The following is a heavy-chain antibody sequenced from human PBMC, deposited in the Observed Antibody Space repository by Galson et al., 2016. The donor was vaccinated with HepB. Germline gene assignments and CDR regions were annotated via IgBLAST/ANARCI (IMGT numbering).Heavy chain of an antibody. D-gene: IGHD1/OR15-1a*01. CDR2: LKSDGRGT. CDR3: RIGTTGIVY. J-gene: IGHJ4*02. Sequence: SLRLSCAASGFTFSSHWMHWVRQAPGKGLVCVSRLKSDGRGTFYADSVKGRFTISRDNAKNTLYLQMNSLGAEDTAVYYCRIGTTGIVYWSQGTRVTVSS. V-gene: IGHV3-74*01. CDR1: GFTFSSHW.